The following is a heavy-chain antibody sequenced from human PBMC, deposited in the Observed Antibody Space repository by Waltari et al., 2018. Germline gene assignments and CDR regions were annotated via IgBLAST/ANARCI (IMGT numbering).Heavy chain of an antibody. CDR1: GFTFSSYA. V-gene: IGHV3-23*01. CDR3: AKNRGYCSGGSCYSDY. CDR2: ISSSGGNT. D-gene: IGHD2-15*01. Sequence: EVRPLESGGGLVQPGGSLRLSCAASGFTFSSYAMSWVRQAPGKGLEWVSGISSSGGNTYYSDSVKGRFTISRDTSKNTLYLQMNSLRAEDTAVYYCAKNRGYCSGGSCYSDYWGQGTLVTVSS. J-gene: IGHJ4*02.